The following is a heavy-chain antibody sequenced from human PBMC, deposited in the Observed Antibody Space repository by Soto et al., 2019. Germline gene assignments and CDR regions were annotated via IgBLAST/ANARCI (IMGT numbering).Heavy chain of an antibody. V-gene: IGHV3-23*01. CDR3: AKSTTVVTPLFHYYYGMDV. J-gene: IGHJ6*02. CDR1: GFTFSSYA. Sequence: PGGSLRLSCAASGFTFSSYAMSWVRQAPGKGLEWVSAISGSGGSTYYADSVKGRFTISRDNSKNTLYLQMNSLRAEDTAVYYCAKSTTVVTPLFHYYYGMDVWGQGTTVTVSS. D-gene: IGHD2-21*02. CDR2: ISGSGGST.